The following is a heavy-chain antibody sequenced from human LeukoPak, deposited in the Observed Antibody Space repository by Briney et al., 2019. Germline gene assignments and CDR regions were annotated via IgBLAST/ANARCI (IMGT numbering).Heavy chain of an antibody. D-gene: IGHD3-3*01. Sequence: GGSLRLSCAASGFTFSSYWMSWVRQAPGKGLEWVANIKQDGSEKYYVDSGKGRFTISRDNAKNSLYLQMNSMRAEATAVYYCARGRGVLRFLEWLEDYWGQGTLVTVSS. V-gene: IGHV3-7*01. CDR2: IKQDGSEK. CDR3: ARGRGVLRFLEWLEDY. J-gene: IGHJ4*02. CDR1: GFTFSSYW.